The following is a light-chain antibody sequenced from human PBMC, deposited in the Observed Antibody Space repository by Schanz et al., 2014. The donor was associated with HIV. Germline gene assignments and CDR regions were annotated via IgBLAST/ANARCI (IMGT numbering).Light chain of an antibody. CDR3: QHYGGPYT. V-gene: IGKV3-20*01. CDR1: QRLSSSY. CDR2: ATS. Sequence: EIVMTQSPGTLSVSPGGRATLSCGASQRLSSSYLAWYQQKRDQPPRLVIYATSTRAAGIPDRFSGTGSGTDFTLTISSLEPEDFAVYYCQHYGGPYTFGQGTKLEIK. J-gene: IGKJ2*01.